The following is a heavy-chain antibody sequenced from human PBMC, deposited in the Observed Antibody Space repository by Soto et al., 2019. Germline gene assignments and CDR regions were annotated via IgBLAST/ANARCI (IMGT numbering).Heavy chain of an antibody. CDR2: IYYSGST. D-gene: IGHD6-13*01. CDR1: GGSISSYY. Sequence: PLETLSLTCTVSGGSISSYYWSWIRQPPGKGLERIGYIYYSGSTNYNPSLKSRVTISVDTPKNQFSLKLSSVTAADTAVYYCARDPPSKGIAAAGYQSLWGQGTLVTVSS. V-gene: IGHV4-59*01. CDR3: ARDPPSKGIAAAGYQSL. J-gene: IGHJ4*02.